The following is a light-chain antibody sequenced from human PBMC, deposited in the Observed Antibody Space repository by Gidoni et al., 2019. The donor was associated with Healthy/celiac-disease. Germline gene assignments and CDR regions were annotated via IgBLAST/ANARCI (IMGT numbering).Light chain of an antibody. CDR2: QDS. Sequence: SYELTQPPSVSVSPGQTASITCSGDKLGDKYACWYQQKPGQPPSVLVIYQDSKRPSGIPERFSGSNSGNTATLTISGTQAMDEADYYCQAWDSSTGDVVFGGGTKLTVL. CDR3: QAWDSSTGDVV. V-gene: IGLV3-1*01. CDR1: KLGDKY. J-gene: IGLJ2*01.